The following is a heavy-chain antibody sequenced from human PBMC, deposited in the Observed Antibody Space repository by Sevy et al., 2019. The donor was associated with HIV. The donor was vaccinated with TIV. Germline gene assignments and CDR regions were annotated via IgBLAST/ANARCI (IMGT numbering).Heavy chain of an antibody. J-gene: IGHJ6*02. Sequence: ASVKVSCMVSGYTLTKLPMHWVRQAPGKGLEWMGGFDPEDAERIYAQRFQGRVTMTEDTSTDTTYMELSSLRSEDTAVYYCATLDFWSDYPLYGMDVWGQGTTVTVSS. CDR2: FDPEDAER. CDR3: ATLDFWSDYPLYGMDV. CDR1: GYTLTKLP. V-gene: IGHV1-24*01. D-gene: IGHD3-3*01.